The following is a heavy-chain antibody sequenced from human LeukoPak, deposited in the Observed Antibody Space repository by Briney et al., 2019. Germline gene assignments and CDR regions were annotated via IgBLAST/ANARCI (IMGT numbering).Heavy chain of an antibody. CDR3: ARADCGGDCRDPYYYYGMDV. V-gene: IGHV1-69*04. D-gene: IGHD2-21*02. Sequence: SVKVSCKASGGTFGSYAISWVRQAPGQGLEWMGRIIPIFGIANYAQKFQGRVTITADKSTSTAYMELSSLRSEDTAVYYCARADCGGDCRDPYYYYGMDVWGQGTTVTVSS. CDR1: GGTFGSYA. J-gene: IGHJ6*02. CDR2: IIPIFGIA.